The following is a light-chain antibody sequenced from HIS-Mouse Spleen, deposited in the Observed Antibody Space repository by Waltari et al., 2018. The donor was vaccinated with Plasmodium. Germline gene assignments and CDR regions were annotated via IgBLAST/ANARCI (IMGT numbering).Light chain of an antibody. V-gene: IGLV3-10*01. CDR1: ALPKNY. J-gene: IGLJ3*02. Sequence: SYELTQPPSVSVSPGQTARITCSGDALPKNYAYWYQQKSGQAPVLVIYEDSKRPPGIPERFSGSSSGTKATLTISGAQVEDEADYYCYSTDSSGNHRVFGGGTKLTVL. CDR3: YSTDSSGNHRV. CDR2: EDS.